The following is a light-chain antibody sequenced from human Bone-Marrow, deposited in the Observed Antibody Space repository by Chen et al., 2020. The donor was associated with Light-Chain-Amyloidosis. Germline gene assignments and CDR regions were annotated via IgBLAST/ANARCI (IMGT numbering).Light chain of an antibody. CDR1: NIGSTS. Sequence: SYVLTQPSPVSVAPGQTATIACGGNNIGSTSVHWYQQTPGQAPLLVVYDESDRPSGIPERLSGSNSGNTATLTLSRVEAGDEADYYCQVWDRSSDRPVFGGGTKLTVL. V-gene: IGLV3-21*02. CDR2: DES. J-gene: IGLJ3*02. CDR3: QVWDRSSDRPV.